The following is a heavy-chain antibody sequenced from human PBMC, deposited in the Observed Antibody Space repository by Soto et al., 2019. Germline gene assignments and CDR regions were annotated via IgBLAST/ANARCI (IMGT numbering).Heavy chain of an antibody. CDR1: GGSISSYY. D-gene: IGHD3-3*02. Sequence: TVSLPCTVSGGSISSYYLSWIRQPPGKGLEWIGYIYYSGSTNYNPSLKSRVTISVDTSKNQFSLRAEDTAVYYCAKDSHFYVDGIDYWGQGTLVTVSS. V-gene: IGHV4-59*12. CDR3: AKDSHFYVDGIDY. CDR2: IYYSGST. J-gene: IGHJ4*02.